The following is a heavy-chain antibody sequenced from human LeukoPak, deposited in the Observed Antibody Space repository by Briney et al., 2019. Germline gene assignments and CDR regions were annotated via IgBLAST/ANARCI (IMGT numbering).Heavy chain of an antibody. V-gene: IGHV4-59*01. D-gene: IGHD3-10*01. CDR3: ARGVRNIDY. CDR1: GGSISSYY. CDR2: IYYSGST. Sequence: PSETLSLTCTVPGGSISSYYWSWIRQPPGKGLEWIGYIYYSGSTSYNPSLRSRITISVDTSKNQLSLRLSSVTAADTAVYYCARGVRNIDYWGQGTLVTVSS. J-gene: IGHJ4*02.